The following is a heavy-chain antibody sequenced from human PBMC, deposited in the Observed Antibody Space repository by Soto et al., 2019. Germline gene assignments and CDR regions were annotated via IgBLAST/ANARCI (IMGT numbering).Heavy chain of an antibody. V-gene: IGHV4-4*03. CDR3: ARGMIGGTRRFDP. Sequence: QVQLQESGPGLVKPPGTLSLTCAVSSGSISNDNWWSWVRQPPGKGLEYIGEIYRSGSANYNPSLKSRITMSVDKSRNQFSLNLTSVTAADTAVYYCARGMIGGTRRFDPWGQGILVTVSS. D-gene: IGHD1-1*01. CDR2: IYRSGSA. J-gene: IGHJ5*02. CDR1: SGSISNDNW.